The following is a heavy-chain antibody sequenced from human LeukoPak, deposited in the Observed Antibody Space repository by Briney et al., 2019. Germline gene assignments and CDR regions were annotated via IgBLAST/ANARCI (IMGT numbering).Heavy chain of an antibody. CDR3: AKLIASPYYDSSGYQTSHDAFDI. V-gene: IGHV3-30*18. J-gene: IGHJ3*02. CDR1: GFTFSSYG. D-gene: IGHD3-22*01. CDR2: VSYDGSNK. Sequence: GGSLRLSCAASGFTFSSYGMHWVRQAPGKGLEWVAVVSYDGSNKYYADSVKGRFTISRDNSKNTLYLQMNSLRAEDTAVYYCAKLIASPYYDSSGYQTSHDAFDIWGQGTTVTVSS.